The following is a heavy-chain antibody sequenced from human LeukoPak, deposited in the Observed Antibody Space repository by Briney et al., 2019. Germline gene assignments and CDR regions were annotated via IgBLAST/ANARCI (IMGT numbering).Heavy chain of an antibody. CDR2: GSTI. CDR3: ARDKRGERWLQFLKHGLDY. Sequence: GSTIYYADSVKGRFTISRDNAKNSLYLQMNSLRAEDTAVYYCARDKRGERWLQFLKHGLDYWGQGTLVTVSS. J-gene: IGHJ4*02. V-gene: IGHV3-11*01. D-gene: IGHD5-12*01.